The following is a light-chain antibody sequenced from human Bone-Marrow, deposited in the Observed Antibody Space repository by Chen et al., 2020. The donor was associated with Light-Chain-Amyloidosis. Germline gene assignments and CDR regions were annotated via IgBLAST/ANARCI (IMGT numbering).Light chain of an antibody. Sequence: NFMLTQPHSVSESPVKTVIISCTRSSGIIATNYVQWYQQRPGSSPTTVIYEDDQRHSGVPDRFSGSIDRSSNSASLAISGLKTEDEADYYCQSYQGSSQGVFGGGTKLTVL. V-gene: IGLV6-57*01. J-gene: IGLJ3*02. CDR2: EDD. CDR3: QSYQGSSQGV. CDR1: SGIIATNY.